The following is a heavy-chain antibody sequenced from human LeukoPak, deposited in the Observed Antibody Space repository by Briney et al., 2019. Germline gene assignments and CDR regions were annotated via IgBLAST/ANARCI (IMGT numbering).Heavy chain of an antibody. CDR2: MNPNSGNT. J-gene: IGHJ6*03. V-gene: IGHV1-8*01. D-gene: IGHD5-18*01. CDR1: GYTFTSYD. Sequence: ASVKVSCKASGYTFTSYDINWVRQATGQGLEWMGWMNPNSGNTGYAQKFQGRVTMTRNTSISTAYMELSSLRSEDTAVYYCASRYTAMVTRYYYYYMDVWGKGTTVTVSS. CDR3: ASRYTAMVTRYYYYYMDV.